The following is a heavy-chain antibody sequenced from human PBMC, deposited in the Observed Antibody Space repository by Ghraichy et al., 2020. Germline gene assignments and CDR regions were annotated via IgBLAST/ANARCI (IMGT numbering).Heavy chain of an antibody. CDR1: GGTFSSYA. Sequence: SVKVSCKASGGTFSSYAISWVRQAPGQGLEWMGGIIPIFGTANYAQKFQGRVTITADESTSTAYMELSSLRSEDTAVYYCASKTIALEWLSPRPHYYYYGMDVWGQGTTVTVSS. CDR3: ASKTIALEWLSPRPHYYYYGMDV. CDR2: IIPIFGTA. V-gene: IGHV1-69*13. D-gene: IGHD3-3*01. J-gene: IGHJ6*02.